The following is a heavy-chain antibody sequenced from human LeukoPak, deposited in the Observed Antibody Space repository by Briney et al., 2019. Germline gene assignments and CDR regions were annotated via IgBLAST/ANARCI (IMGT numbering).Heavy chain of an antibody. CDR1: GFTSSRYG. CDR3: AKDREWELLDSVAIDY. CDR2: ISGSGGST. D-gene: IGHD1-26*01. Sequence: GGSLRLSCAASGFTSSRYGMYWVRQAPDKGLEWVSAISGSGGSTYYADSVKGRFTISRDNSKNTLYLQMNSLRAEDTAVYYCAKDREWELLDSVAIDYWGQGTLVTVSS. J-gene: IGHJ4*02. V-gene: IGHV3-23*01.